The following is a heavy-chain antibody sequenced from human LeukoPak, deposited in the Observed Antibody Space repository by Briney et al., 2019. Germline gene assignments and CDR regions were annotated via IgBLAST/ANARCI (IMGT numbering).Heavy chain of an antibody. V-gene: IGHV1-2*06. CDR3: ASFSGTREYYYYGMDV. D-gene: IGHD1-26*01. CDR1: GYTFTGYY. J-gene: IGHJ6*02. Sequence: GASVKASCKASGYTFTGYYMPWVRRAPGQGLKWLGRINPNSGGTNYAQKFQGRVTMTRDTSISTAYMELSRLRSDDTAVYYCASFSGTREYYYYGMDVWGQGTTVTVSS. CDR2: INPNSGGT.